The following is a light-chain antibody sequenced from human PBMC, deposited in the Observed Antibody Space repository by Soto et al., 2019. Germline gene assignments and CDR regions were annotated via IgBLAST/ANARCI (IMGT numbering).Light chain of an antibody. Sequence: DIPMTPSPSTLSAFVGVSVTITSRASQSINRWFAWYQQTPVRAPKLLIYDASDLQSGVPSRSSGSEYGTEFTLTISSLQPDDFASYYCQQFNTYPTWTFGPGTKV. J-gene: IGKJ1*01. CDR2: DAS. V-gene: IGKV1-5*01. CDR1: QSINRW. CDR3: QQFNTYPTWT.